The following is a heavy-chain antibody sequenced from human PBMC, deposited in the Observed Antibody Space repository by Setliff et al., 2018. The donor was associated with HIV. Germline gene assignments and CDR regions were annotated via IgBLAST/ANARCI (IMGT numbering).Heavy chain of an antibody. CDR3: ARVGDGYNSFDY. Sequence: GSLRLSCAASGFTFSSYSMNWVRQAPGKGLEWVSSISSSSSYIYYADSVKGRFTISRDNAKNSLYLQMNSLRSEDTAVYYCARVGDGYNSFDYWGQGTLVTVSS. J-gene: IGHJ4*02. V-gene: IGHV3-21*04. CDR1: GFTFSSYS. CDR2: ISSSSSYI. D-gene: IGHD5-12*01.